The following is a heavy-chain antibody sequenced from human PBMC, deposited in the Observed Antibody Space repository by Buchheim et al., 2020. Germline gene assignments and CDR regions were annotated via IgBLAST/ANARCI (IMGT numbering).Heavy chain of an antibody. CDR3: ARQVRGYDFVWGSYRSDY. CDR1: GGSISSSNYY. CDR2: IHYSGST. V-gene: IGHV4-30-4*01. J-gene: IGHJ4*02. Sequence: QVQLQESGPGLVKPSQTLSLTCTVSGGSISSSNYYWSWIRQPPGKGLEWIGYIHYSGSTYYNPSLKSRVTMSVDTSKKQFSLKLNSVTAEDTAVYYCARQVRGYDFVWGSYRSDYWGQGTL. D-gene: IGHD3-16*02.